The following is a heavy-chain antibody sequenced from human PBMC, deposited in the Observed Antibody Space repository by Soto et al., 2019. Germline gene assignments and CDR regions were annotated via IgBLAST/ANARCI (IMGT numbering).Heavy chain of an antibody. V-gene: IGHV3-49*05. D-gene: IGHD3-22*01. J-gene: IGHJ4*02. CDR2: IRSKAYGGTT. CDR1: GFTFGDYA. CDR3: TRERIGRYYYDSSSDY. Sequence: EVQLVESGGGLVKPGRSLRLSCTASGFTFGDYAMSWFRQAPGKGLEWVGFIRSKAYGGTTEYAASVKGRFTISRDDSKSIAYLQMNSLKTEDTAVYYCTRERIGRYYYDSSSDYWGQGTLVTVSS.